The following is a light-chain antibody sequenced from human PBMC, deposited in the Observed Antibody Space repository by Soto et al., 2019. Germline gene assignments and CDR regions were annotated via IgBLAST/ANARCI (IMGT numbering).Light chain of an antibody. J-gene: IGKJ4*01. CDR1: QSVTSNY. CDR3: QQYGTSPLT. V-gene: IGKV3-20*01. CDR2: GAS. Sequence: ERATLSCRASQSVTSNYLAWYQQRPGQAPRLLIYGASRRATGIPDRFKCRGSGTDFTLTIRRLEPEDFAVFYCQQYGTSPLTFGGGTKV.